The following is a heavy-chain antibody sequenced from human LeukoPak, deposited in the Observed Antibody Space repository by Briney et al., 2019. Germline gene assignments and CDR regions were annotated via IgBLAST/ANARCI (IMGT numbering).Heavy chain of an antibody. CDR2: ISSRSSYI. Sequence: PGGSLRLSCAASGFSFSSYTMNWVRQAPGKGLEWVSAISSRSSYIYYADSVKGRFTISRDNAKNSLYLQMNSLRAEDTAVYYSGRALYYDILTGYQTHTYYFDYWGQGTLVTVSS. V-gene: IGHV3-21*01. CDR3: GRALYYDILTGYQTHTYYFDY. J-gene: IGHJ4*02. D-gene: IGHD3-9*01. CDR1: GFSFSSYT.